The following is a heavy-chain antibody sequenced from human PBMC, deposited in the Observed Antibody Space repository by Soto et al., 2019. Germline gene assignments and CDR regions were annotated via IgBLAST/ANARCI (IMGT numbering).Heavy chain of an antibody. V-gene: IGHV3-23*01. Sequence: GGSLRLSCAASGFIFSGYAMRWVRQAPGKGLEWVAGMGGANGDTYYAESVRGRFAIFRDNSKSTLFLQLNSLRAEDTAVYFCARDGVDHNSVWDPFDIWGQGTLVTVS. D-gene: IGHD2-15*01. CDR3: ARDGVDHNSVWDPFDI. J-gene: IGHJ3*02. CDR1: GFIFSGYA. CDR2: MGGANGDT.